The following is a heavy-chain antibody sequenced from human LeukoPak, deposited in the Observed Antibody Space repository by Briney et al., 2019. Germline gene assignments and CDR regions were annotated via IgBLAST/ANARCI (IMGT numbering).Heavy chain of an antibody. CDR3: ARENTRSYREFDY. V-gene: IGHV4-4*07. D-gene: IGHD1-26*01. Sequence: SETLSLTCTVSGGSISSYYWSWIRQPAGKGLEWIGRIYSGGSTNYNPSLKSRVTMSVDSSNNQFPPKLSSVTAADTAVFYCARENTRSYREFDYWGQGTLVTVSS. CDR1: GGSISSYY. CDR2: IYSGGST. J-gene: IGHJ4*02.